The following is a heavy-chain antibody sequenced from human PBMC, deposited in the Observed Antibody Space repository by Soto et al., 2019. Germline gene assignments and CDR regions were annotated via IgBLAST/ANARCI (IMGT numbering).Heavy chain of an antibody. CDR2: ISAYNGNT. Sequence: ASVKVSCKASGYTFTSCGISWARQAPGQGLEWMGWISAYNGNTNYAQKLQGRVTMTTDTSTSTAYMELRSLRSDDTAVYYCARTGDILTGYQNWFDPWGQGTLVTVSS. CDR3: ARTGDILTGYQNWFDP. V-gene: IGHV1-18*01. J-gene: IGHJ5*02. CDR1: GYTFTSCG. D-gene: IGHD3-9*01.